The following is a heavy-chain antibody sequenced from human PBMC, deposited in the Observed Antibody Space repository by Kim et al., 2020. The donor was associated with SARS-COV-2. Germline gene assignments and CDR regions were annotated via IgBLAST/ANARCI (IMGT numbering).Heavy chain of an antibody. Sequence: GGSLRLSCAASGFTFSSYSMNWVRQAPGKGLEWVSSISSSSSYIYYADSVKGRFTISRDNAKNSLYLQMNSLRAEDTAVYYCARDALYSSSWYDIDYWGQGTLVTVSS. CDR1: GFTFSSYS. J-gene: IGHJ4*02. V-gene: IGHV3-21*01. CDR3: ARDALYSSSWYDIDY. D-gene: IGHD6-13*01. CDR2: ISSSSSYI.